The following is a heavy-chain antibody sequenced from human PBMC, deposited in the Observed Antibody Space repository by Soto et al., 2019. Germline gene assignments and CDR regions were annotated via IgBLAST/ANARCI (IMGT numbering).Heavy chain of an antibody. CDR1: GGSFSGYY. Sequence: QVQLQQWGAGLLKPSETLSLTCAVYGGSFSGYYWSWIRQPPGKGLEWIGEINHSGSTNYNPSLKXXVXIXXDTSKNQFSLKLSSVTAADTAVYYCARGAGGPSDYWGQGTLVTVSS. CDR3: ARGAGGPSDY. J-gene: IGHJ4*02. V-gene: IGHV4-34*01. CDR2: INHSGST.